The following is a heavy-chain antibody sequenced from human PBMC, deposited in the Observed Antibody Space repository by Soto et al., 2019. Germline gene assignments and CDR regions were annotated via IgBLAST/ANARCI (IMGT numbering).Heavy chain of an antibody. J-gene: IGHJ4*02. CDR2: ISGSGGST. Sequence: GGSLRLSCAASGFTFSSYAMSWVRQAPGKGLEWVSAISGSGGSTYYADSVKGRFSISRDTSQSTLYLQMNSLRADDTAMYYCARWSHLDYWGQGTRVTVSS. D-gene: IGHD3-3*01. CDR3: ARWSHLDY. CDR1: GFTFSSYA. V-gene: IGHV3-23*01.